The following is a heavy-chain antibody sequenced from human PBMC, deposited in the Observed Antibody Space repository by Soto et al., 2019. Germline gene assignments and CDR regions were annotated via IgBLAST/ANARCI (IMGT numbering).Heavy chain of an antibody. CDR2: SRNKANSYTT. Sequence: EVLLVESGGGLVQPGGSLRLSCAASGFTFSDHYMDWVRQAPGKGLEWVGRSRNKANSYTTEYAASVKGRFTVSRDDSQHLLYLQMNSLKTEDTAVYYCVRGQPATLFDYWGQGTLVTVSS. CDR3: VRGQPATLFDY. CDR1: GFTFSDHY. J-gene: IGHJ4*02. V-gene: IGHV3-72*01. D-gene: IGHD6-25*01.